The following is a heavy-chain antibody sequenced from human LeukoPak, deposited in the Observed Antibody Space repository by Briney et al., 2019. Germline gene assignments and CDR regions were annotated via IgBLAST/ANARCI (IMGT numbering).Heavy chain of an antibody. CDR3: ARGSSPYNWYFDL. CDR1: GYRLRNHG. D-gene: IGHD4-11*01. V-gene: IGHV1-18*01. J-gene: IGHJ2*01. CDR2: IGADRGDTHSDT. Sequence: AAAVKVSCKACGYRLRNHGISGVRQARGQGREGMGWIGADRGDTHSDTNSGEKLQGRVTMTTDTSTHTAYMDLRSLPSDDTAVYYCARGSSPYNWYFDLWGRGTLVTVSS.